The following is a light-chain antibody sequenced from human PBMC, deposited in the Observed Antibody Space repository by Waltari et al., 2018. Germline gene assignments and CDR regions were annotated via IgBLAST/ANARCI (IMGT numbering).Light chain of an antibody. CDR2: ETE. V-gene: IGLV1-51*02. CDR3: GTWDNNLSALV. J-gene: IGLJ2*01. Sequence: QPVLTQPPSVSAAPGQKVTISCPGSTSNIGHNYVSWYQQLPGAAPKVFIYETEKRPSGIPDRFSGSKSGTSASLGITGLQTGDEAAYYCGTWDNNLSALVFGGGTRLTVL. CDR1: TSNIGHNY.